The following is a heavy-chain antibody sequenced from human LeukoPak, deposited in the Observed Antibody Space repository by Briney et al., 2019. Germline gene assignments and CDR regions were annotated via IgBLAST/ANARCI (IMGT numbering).Heavy chain of an antibody. CDR2: IYHSGST. Sequence: SETLSLTCTVSGYSISSGYYWGWIRPPPGKGLEWIGSIYHSGSTYYNPSLKSRVTISVDTSKNQFSLKLSSVTAADTAVYYCARENGSRSGSYWGQGTLVTVSS. D-gene: IGHD3-22*01. J-gene: IGHJ4*02. V-gene: IGHV4-38-2*02. CDR3: ARENGSRSGSY. CDR1: GYSISSGYY.